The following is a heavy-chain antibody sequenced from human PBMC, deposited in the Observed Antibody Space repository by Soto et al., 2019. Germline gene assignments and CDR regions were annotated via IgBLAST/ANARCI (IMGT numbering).Heavy chain of an antibody. CDR1: GFTFSRYW. CDR2: INSDGSSI. D-gene: IGHD3-3*01. V-gene: IGHV3-74*01. CDR3: ARLPVDTITSLDY. Sequence: EVQLVESGGDLVQPGGFLRLSCATSGFTFSRYWMHWVRKVPGKGLVWVSRINSDGSSISYSDSVKCRFTISRDNAKHTLYLQMNSLRVEDTAVYYCARLPVDTITSLDYWGQGTLVTVSS. J-gene: IGHJ4*02.